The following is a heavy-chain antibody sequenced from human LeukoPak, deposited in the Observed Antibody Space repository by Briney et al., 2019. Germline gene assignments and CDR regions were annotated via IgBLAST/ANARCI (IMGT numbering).Heavy chain of an antibody. J-gene: IGHJ6*03. D-gene: IGHD3-10*01. Sequence: SETLSLTCPVSGFSINRGYYWGWIRQPPGKGLEWIGSIYHSGSTYYNLPLKSRVTISVDTSKNQFSLRLASVTAADTAVYYCARSGPYYYYYMDVWGKGTTVTVSS. CDR1: GFSINRGYY. V-gene: IGHV4-38-2*01. CDR2: IYHSGST. CDR3: ARSGPYYYYYMDV.